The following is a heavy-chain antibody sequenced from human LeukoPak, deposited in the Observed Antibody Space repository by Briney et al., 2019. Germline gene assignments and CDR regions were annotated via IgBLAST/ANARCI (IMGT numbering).Heavy chain of an antibody. D-gene: IGHD3-10*01. CDR2: INHSGST. CDR1: GGSFSGYY. V-gene: IGHV4-34*01. J-gene: IGHJ6*03. CDR3: ARGWYGNYYGSGSYYNYGKSYYMDV. Sequence: SETLSLTCAVYGGSFSGYYWSWIRQPPGKGLEWIGEINHSGSTNYNPSLKSRVTISVDTSKNQFSLKLSSVTAADTAVYYCARGWYGNYYGSGSYYNYGKSYYMDVWGKGTTVTVSS.